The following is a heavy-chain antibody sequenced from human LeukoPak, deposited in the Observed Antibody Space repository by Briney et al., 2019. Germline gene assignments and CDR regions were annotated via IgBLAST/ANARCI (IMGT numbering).Heavy chain of an antibody. Sequence: SETLSLTCAVYGGSFSGYYWSWIRQPPGKGLAWIGEINHSGSTNYNPSLKSRVTISVDTSKNQFSLKLSSVTAADTAVYYCARSPATDYWGQGTLVTVSS. CDR2: INHSGST. CDR3: ARSPATDY. V-gene: IGHV4-34*01. J-gene: IGHJ4*02. D-gene: IGHD2-2*01. CDR1: GGSFSGYY.